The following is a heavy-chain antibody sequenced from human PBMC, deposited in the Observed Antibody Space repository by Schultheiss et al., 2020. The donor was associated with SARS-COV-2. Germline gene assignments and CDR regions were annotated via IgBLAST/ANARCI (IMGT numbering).Heavy chain of an antibody. D-gene: IGHD5-12*01. CDR1: GFSLSTSGVG. Sequence: SGPTLVKPTQTLTLTCTFSGFSLSTSGVGVGWIRQPPGKALEWLALIYWDDDKRYSPSLKSRLTITKDTSKNQVVLTMTNMDPVDTATYYCAHRDIVATGFDYWGQPLLYDPPYYYYYMDVWGKGTTVTVSS. J-gene: IGHJ6*03. CDR2: IYWDDDK. CDR3: AHRDIVATGFDYWGQPLLYDPPYYYYYMDV. V-gene: IGHV2-5*02.